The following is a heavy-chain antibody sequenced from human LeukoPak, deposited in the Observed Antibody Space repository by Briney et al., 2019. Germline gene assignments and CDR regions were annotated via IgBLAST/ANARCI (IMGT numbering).Heavy chain of an antibody. CDR3: ARVSPASGYYYYYYYGMDV. CDR1: GYTFTSYG. Sequence: ASVKVSCRASGYTFTSYGISWVRQAPGQGLEWMGWISAYSGNTNYAQKLQGRVTMTTDTSTSTAYMELRSLRSDDTAVYYCARVSPASGYYYYYYYGMDVWGQGTTVTVSS. V-gene: IGHV1-18*01. D-gene: IGHD2/OR15-2a*01. J-gene: IGHJ6*02. CDR2: ISAYSGNT.